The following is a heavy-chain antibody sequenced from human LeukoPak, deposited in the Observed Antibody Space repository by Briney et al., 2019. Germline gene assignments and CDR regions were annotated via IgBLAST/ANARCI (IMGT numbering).Heavy chain of an antibody. V-gene: IGHV1-69*13. D-gene: IGHD3-22*01. CDR3: ARDVLSYYYDSSGYYPR. Sequence: SVKVSCKASGGTFSSYAISWVRQAPGQELEWMGGIIPIFGTANYAQKFQGRVTITADESTSTAYMELSSLRSEDTAVYYCARDVLSYYYDSSGYYPRWGQGTLVTVSS. CDR1: GGTFSSYA. J-gene: IGHJ4*02. CDR2: IIPIFGTA.